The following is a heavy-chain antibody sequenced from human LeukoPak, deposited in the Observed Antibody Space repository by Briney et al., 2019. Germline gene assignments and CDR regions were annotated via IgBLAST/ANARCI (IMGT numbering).Heavy chain of an antibody. J-gene: IGHJ3*02. CDR3: AAGGEWFGELSSRSNAFDI. D-gene: IGHD3-10*01. Sequence: GGSLRLSRAASGFTFSDYYMSWIRQAPGKGLEWVSYISSSGSTIYYADSVKGRFTISRDNAKNSLYLQMNSLRAEDTAVYYCAAGGEWFGELSSRSNAFDIWGQGTMVTVSS. CDR1: GFTFSDYY. CDR2: ISSSGSTI. V-gene: IGHV3-11*04.